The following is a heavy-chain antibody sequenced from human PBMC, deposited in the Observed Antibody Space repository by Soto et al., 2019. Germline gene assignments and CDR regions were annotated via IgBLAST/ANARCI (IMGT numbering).Heavy chain of an antibody. J-gene: IGHJ4*02. D-gene: IGHD3-22*01. Sequence: QVQLQESGPGLVRPSGALSVTCAVSGASISRSHWWSWVRQSPGKGLAWIGEISHSGITNYNPSLKSQVTSSGDKSKNQLSLKLTSVTAADTSVYYCARVRYDRSGFDHWGQGTLVSVSS. V-gene: IGHV4-4*02. CDR2: ISHSGIT. CDR3: ARVRYDRSGFDH. CDR1: GASISRSHW.